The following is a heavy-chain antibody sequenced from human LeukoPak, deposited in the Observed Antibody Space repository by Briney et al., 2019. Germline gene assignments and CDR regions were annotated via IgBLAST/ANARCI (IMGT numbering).Heavy chain of an antibody. V-gene: IGHV1-46*01. Sequence: ASVKVSCKASGYTFTSYGISWVRQAPGQGLEWMGIINPSGGSTSYAQKFQGRVTMTRDTSTSTVYMELSSLRSEDTAVYYCARDAQMLTMVRGVAFDYWGQGTLVTVSS. D-gene: IGHD3-10*01. CDR3: ARDAQMLTMVRGVAFDY. CDR2: INPSGGST. J-gene: IGHJ4*02. CDR1: GYTFTSYG.